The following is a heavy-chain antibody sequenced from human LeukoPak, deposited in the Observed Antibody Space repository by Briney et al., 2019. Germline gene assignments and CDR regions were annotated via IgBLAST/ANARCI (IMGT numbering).Heavy chain of an antibody. CDR1: GFTFDNYA. V-gene: IGHV3-9*01. CDR3: AKVRGTYSSGYFFDY. J-gene: IGHJ4*02. D-gene: IGHD6-19*01. Sequence: GRSLRLSCAASGFTFDNYAMHWVRQAPGKGMEWLSIISWNSGYIGYADSVKGRFTISRDNAKKSLDLQMNSLRAEDTAFYYCAKVRGTYSSGYFFDYWGQGTLVTVSS. CDR2: ISWNSGYI.